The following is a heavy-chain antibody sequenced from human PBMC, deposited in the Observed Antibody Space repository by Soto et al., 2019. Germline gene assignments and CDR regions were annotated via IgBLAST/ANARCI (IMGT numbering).Heavy chain of an antibody. V-gene: IGHV1-8*01. D-gene: IGHD3-10*01. CDR1: GNTFTSYD. Sequence: ASVKVSCKASGNTFTSYDINWVRQATGHGLEWMGWINPNSGNIGYAQKFQGRVTMTRDTAIRTAYMEVSRLRSDDTAVYYCARGRASGSYYLLDYWGQGTLVT. CDR3: ARGRASGSYYLLDY. CDR2: INPNSGNI. J-gene: IGHJ4*02.